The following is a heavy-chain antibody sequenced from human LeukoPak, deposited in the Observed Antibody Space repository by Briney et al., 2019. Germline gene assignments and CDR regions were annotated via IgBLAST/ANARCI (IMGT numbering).Heavy chain of an antibody. CDR3: AEAQYATGDY. V-gene: IGHV1-69*04. CDR2: TIPILGIA. J-gene: IGHJ4*02. Sequence: SVKVSCKASGGTFSSYAISWVRQAPGQGLEWMGRTIPILGIANYAQKFQGRVTITADKSTSTAYMELSSLRSEDTAVYYCAEAQYATGDYWGQGTLVTVSS. D-gene: IGHD2-2*01. CDR1: GGTFSSYA.